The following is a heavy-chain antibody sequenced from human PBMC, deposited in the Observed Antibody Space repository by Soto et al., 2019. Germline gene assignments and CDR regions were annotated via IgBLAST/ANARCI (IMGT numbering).Heavy chain of an antibody. CDR3: ARERCSGGSCEYYYGMDV. V-gene: IGHV4-59*01. CDR1: GGSISSYY. D-gene: IGHD2-15*01. CDR2: IYYSGST. J-gene: IGHJ6*02. Sequence: PSETLSLTCTVSGGSISSYYWSWIRQPPGKGLEWIGYIYYSGSTNYNPSLKSRVTTSVDTSKNQFSLKLSSVTAADTAVYYCARERCSGGSCEYYYGMDVWGQGTTVTVSS.